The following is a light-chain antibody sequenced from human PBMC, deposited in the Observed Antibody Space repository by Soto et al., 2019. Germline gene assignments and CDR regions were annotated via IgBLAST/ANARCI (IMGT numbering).Light chain of an antibody. J-gene: IGKJ4*01. CDR3: QQYDNRSPLT. CDR1: QSVWSN. CDR2: GAS. V-gene: IGKV3-15*01. Sequence: EVVMTQSPATLSVSPGGRATLSCRASQSVWSNLAWYQQKPDQAPRLLIYGASTRATGVPAKFSGSGSGTEFTLTISGLQTEDFGVYYCQQYDNRSPLTFGGGTKVEI.